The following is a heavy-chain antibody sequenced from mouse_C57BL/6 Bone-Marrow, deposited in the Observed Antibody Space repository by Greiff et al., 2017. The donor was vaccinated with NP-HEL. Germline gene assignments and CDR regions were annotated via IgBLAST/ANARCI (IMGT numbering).Heavy chain of an antibody. CDR2: IYPGSGSN. D-gene: IGHD1-1*01. CDR3: ARDYGSFYYAMDY. Sequence: VQLQQPGAELVKPGASVKMSCKASGYTFTSYWITWVKQRPGQGLEWIGDIYPGSGSNNYNEKFQSKATLTVDTSSSTAYMQLSSLTSEDSAVYYCARDYGSFYYAMDYWGQGTSVTVSS. V-gene: IGHV1-55*01. CDR1: GYTFTSYW. J-gene: IGHJ4*01.